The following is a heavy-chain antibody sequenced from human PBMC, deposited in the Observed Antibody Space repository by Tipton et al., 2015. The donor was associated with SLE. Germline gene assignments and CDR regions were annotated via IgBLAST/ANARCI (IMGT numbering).Heavy chain of an antibody. J-gene: IGHJ5*02. Sequence: TLSLTCTVSGGSISSSSYYWGWIRQPPEKGLEWIGSFYYSGSTYYNPSLKSRVTISVDTSKNQFSLKLSSVTAADTAVYYCARLGSSNWFDPWGQGTLVTVSS. D-gene: IGHD6-6*01. CDR1: GGSISSSSYY. V-gene: IGHV4-39*01. CDR3: ARLGSSNWFDP. CDR2: FYYSGST.